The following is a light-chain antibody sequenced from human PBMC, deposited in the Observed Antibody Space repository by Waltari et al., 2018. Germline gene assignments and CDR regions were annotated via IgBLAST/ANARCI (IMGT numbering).Light chain of an antibody. CDR2: GAS. V-gene: IGKV3-20*01. CDR1: QSISRY. CDR3: QHHFRLPAT. Sequence: IMLTQSPGTLSLSPGERATLSCRASQSISRYLAWYQQKPGQAPRLLIYGASTRATGIPDRFSGSGPGTDFSLTISGLEPEDSAVYYCQHHFRLPATFGQGTKVEIK. J-gene: IGKJ1*01.